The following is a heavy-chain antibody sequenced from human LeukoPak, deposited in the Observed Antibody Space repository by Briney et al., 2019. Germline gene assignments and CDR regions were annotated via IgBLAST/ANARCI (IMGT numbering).Heavy chain of an antibody. Sequence: GGSLRLSCAASGFTFSSYAVSWVRQAPGKGLEWVSAISGSGGSTYYADSVKGQFTISRDNSKNTLYLQMNSLRAEDTAVYYCALVVVRYYFDYWGQGTLVTVSS. CDR3: ALVVVRYYFDY. D-gene: IGHD2-2*01. CDR1: GFTFSSYA. CDR2: ISGSGGST. J-gene: IGHJ4*02. V-gene: IGHV3-23*01.